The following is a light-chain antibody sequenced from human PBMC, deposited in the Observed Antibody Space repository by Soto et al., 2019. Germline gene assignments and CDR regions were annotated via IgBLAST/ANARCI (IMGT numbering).Light chain of an antibody. CDR1: QSVSSN. V-gene: IGKV3-15*01. Sequence: EIVMTQSQATLPVSPGERATLSCRASQSVSSNLAWYQQKPGQAPRFLIYGASTRATGIPARFSGSGSGTEFTLTISSLQSEDFAVYYCQQYDNWPLTFGGGTKVDIK. J-gene: IGKJ4*01. CDR3: QQYDNWPLT. CDR2: GAS.